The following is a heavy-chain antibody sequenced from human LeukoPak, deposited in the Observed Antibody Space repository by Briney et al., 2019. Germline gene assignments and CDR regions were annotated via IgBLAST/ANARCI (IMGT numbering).Heavy chain of an antibody. V-gene: IGHV4-39*01. CDR1: GDSLSSSSYY. J-gene: IGHJ3*02. CDR3: ARLGKSGMTTVTTRAFDI. Sequence: PSETLSLTCTVSGDSLSSSSYYWGWIRQPPGNGLEWIGSIFYSGSSYYNPSLKSRLTISVDTSKNQFSLKVTSVTAADTAVYYCARLGKSGMTTVTTRAFDIWGQGTVVTASS. CDR2: IFYSGSS. D-gene: IGHD4-17*01.